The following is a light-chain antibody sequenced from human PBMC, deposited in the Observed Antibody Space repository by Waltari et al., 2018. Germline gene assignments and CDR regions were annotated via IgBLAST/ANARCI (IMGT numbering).Light chain of an antibody. CDR3: SSYTTSISYV. Sequence: QSALTQPASVSGSPGQSITISCTGTSSDIGVYNHVPWYQQHPGKAPKLMIYDVTNRPSGVFDRFSGSKSDYTASLTISGLQAEDEADYYCSSYTTSISYVFGTGTRVTVL. CDR2: DVT. V-gene: IGLV2-14*03. J-gene: IGLJ1*01. CDR1: SSDIGVYNH.